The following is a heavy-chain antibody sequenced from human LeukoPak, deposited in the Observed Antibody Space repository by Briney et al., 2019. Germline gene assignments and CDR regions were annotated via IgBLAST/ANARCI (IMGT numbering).Heavy chain of an antibody. Sequence: SETLSLTCAVYGGSFSGYYWSWIRQPPGKGLEWIGEINHSGSTNYNPSLKSRVTISVDTSKNQFSLKLSSVTAADTAVYYCARVVSSLSTFGYALDYWGQGTLVTVSS. CDR2: INHSGST. D-gene: IGHD2/OR15-2a*01. CDR1: GGSFSGYY. J-gene: IGHJ4*02. CDR3: ARVVSSLSTFGYALDY. V-gene: IGHV4-34*01.